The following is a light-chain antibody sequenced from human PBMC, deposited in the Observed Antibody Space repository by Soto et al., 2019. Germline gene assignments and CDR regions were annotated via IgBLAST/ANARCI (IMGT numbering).Light chain of an antibody. CDR3: SSFTSSSTQV. Sequence: QSALTQPASVSGSLGQSITISYTGTSSDVGGYDYVSWYRQHPGKVPKLIIYEVNKRPSGVSNRFSGSKSANTASLTISGLQADDEADYYCSSFTSSSTQVFGGGTQLTVL. V-gene: IGLV2-14*01. CDR1: SSDVGGYDY. CDR2: EVN. J-gene: IGLJ7*01.